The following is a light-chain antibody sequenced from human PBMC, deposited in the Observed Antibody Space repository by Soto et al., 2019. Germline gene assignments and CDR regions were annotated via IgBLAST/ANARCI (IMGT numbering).Light chain of an antibody. Sequence: DIQMTQSPSSLSASVGDRVTITCRASQGISNYLAWYQQKPGKAPNLLIYDASSLKSGVPSRFSGSGSGTEFTLTISSLQPDDFATYYCQHYNSYSEAFGQGTKVDIK. CDR3: QHYNSYSEA. CDR1: QGISNY. J-gene: IGKJ1*01. CDR2: DAS. V-gene: IGKV1-16*01.